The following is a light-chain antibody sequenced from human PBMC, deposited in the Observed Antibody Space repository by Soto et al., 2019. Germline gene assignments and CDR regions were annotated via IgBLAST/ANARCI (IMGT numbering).Light chain of an antibody. CDR2: KAS. CDR1: QTISSL. CDR3: QQYNSYPLT. V-gene: IGKV1-5*03. J-gene: IGKJ5*01. Sequence: DIQMTQSPSTLSASVGDRVTITCRASQTISSLLAWYQQKPGGAPTLLIYKASTLESGVPSRFSGSGSGTEFTLTISSLQPDDFATYYCQQYNSYPLTFGQGTRLEIK.